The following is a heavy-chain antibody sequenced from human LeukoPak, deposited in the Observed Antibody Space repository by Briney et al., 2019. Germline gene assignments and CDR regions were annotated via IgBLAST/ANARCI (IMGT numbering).Heavy chain of an antibody. V-gene: IGHV3-48*01. CDR3: ARERSLVVIRPFDY. CDR2: ITSSSSPT. CDR1: GFAFSNHA. J-gene: IGHJ4*02. Sequence: PGGSLRLSCTASGFAFSNHAMNWVRQAPGKGLEWVSYITSSSSPTYYADSVKGRFTISRDNVKNSLFLQMNSLRAEDTAVYYCARERSLVVIRPFDYWGQGTLVTVSS. D-gene: IGHD3-3*01.